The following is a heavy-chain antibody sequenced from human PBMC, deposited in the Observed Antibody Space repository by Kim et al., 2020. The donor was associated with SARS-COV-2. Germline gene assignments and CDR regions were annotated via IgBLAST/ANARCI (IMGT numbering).Heavy chain of an antibody. V-gene: IGHV3-48*02. Sequence: GGSLRLSCAASGFTFSSYSMNWVRQAPGKGLEWVSYISSSSTIYYADSVKGRFTISRDNAKNSLYLQMNSLRDEDTAVYYCARDPGYCSSTSCYVGWFDPWGQGTLVTVSS. CDR1: GFTFSSYS. J-gene: IGHJ5*02. CDR2: ISSSSTI. D-gene: IGHD2-2*01. CDR3: ARDPGYCSSTSCYVGWFDP.